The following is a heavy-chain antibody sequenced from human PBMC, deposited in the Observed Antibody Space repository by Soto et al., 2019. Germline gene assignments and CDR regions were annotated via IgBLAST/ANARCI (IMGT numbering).Heavy chain of an antibody. CDR1: GGSFSGYY. D-gene: IGHD3-9*01. V-gene: IGHV4-34*01. CDR2: IYYRGNA. CDR3: ARLEGLAKISYYFDF. J-gene: IGHJ4*02. Sequence: SETLSLTCAVYGGSFSGYYWSWIRQPPGKGLEWIGSIYYRGNAYYNPSLQTRVTISLDKSRSQFSLKLNSVTAADSAVYFCARLEGLAKISYYFDFWGPGALVTAPQ.